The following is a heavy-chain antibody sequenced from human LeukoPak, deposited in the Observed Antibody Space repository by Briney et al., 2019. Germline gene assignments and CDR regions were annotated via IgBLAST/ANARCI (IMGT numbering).Heavy chain of an antibody. CDR1: GSSISSSSYY. CDR3: ARRGFLEWLLIGDWFDP. Sequence: SETLSLTCTVSGSSISSSSYYWGWIRQPPGKGLEWIGSIYYSGSTYYNPSLKSRVTISVDTSKNQFSLKLSSVTAADTAVYYCARRGFLEWLLIGDWFDPWGQGTLVTVSS. V-gene: IGHV4-39*01. D-gene: IGHD3-3*01. J-gene: IGHJ5*02. CDR2: IYYSGST.